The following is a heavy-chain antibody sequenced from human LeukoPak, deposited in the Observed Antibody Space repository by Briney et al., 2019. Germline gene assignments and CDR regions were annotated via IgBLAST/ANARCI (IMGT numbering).Heavy chain of an antibody. CDR1: GGSISSGDYY. Sequence: PSQTLSLTCTVSGGSISSGDYYWSWIRQPPGKGLEWIGYIYYSGSTYYNPSLKSRVTMSVDTSKNQFSLKLSSVTAADTAVYYCARVRTYYDFWSGYSYNWFDPWGQGTLVTVSS. V-gene: IGHV4-30-4*01. D-gene: IGHD3-3*01. J-gene: IGHJ5*02. CDR2: IYYSGST. CDR3: ARVRTYYDFWSGYSYNWFDP.